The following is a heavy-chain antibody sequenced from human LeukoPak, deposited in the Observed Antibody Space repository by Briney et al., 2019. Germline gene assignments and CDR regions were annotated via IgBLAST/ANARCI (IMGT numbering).Heavy chain of an antibody. D-gene: IGHD1-26*01. CDR3: ARARTGSYYSTFKH. CDR1: GFTFSAYA. J-gene: IGHJ1*01. CDR2: ISYDETNY. Sequence: GGSLRLSCTPSGFTFSAYAMHWVRQAPGQGREWVAVISYDETNYYYAESVTGRFSISRDDSKNTLVLQMNSLTTEDTGVYYCARARTGSYYSTFKHWGPGTLVSVSS. V-gene: IGHV3-30*04.